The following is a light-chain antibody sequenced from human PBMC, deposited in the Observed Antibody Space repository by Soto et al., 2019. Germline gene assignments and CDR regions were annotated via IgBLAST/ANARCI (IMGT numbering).Light chain of an antibody. V-gene: IGLV2-23*01. Sequence: QASLTQPASVSGSPGQSITISCTGTSSDVGSYNFVSWYQQHPGKAPKLIIYEGTNRPSGISNRFSGSKSGNTASLTISGLQAEDEADYYCWSYAGSSTYVFGSGTKVTAL. J-gene: IGLJ1*01. CDR3: WSYAGSSTYV. CDR1: SSDVGSYNF. CDR2: EGT.